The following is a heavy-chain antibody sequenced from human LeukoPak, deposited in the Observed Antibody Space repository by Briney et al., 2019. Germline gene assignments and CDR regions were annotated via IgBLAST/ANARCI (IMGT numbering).Heavy chain of an antibody. Sequence: SETLSLTCAVYGESFSDSYWSWIRQPPGKGLEWIGYIYYSGSTNYNPSLKSRVTISVDTSKNQFSLKLSSVTAADTAVYYCARGLTMVRGDDRDYWGQGTLVTVSS. V-gene: IGHV4-59*01. CDR1: GESFSDSY. CDR2: IYYSGST. J-gene: IGHJ4*02. CDR3: ARGLTMVRGDDRDY. D-gene: IGHD3-10*01.